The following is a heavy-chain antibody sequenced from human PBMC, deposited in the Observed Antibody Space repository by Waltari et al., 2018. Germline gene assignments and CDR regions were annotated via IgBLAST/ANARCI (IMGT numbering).Heavy chain of an antibody. CDR1: GYTFTSYA. Sequence: QVQLVQSGAEVKKPGASVKVSCKASGYTFTSYAMHWVRQAPGQRLEWMGWINAGNGNTKYSQEFQGRVTITRDTSASTAYMELSSLRSEDMAVYYCARGMIYSSSSFYYYYMDVWGKGTTVTVSS. CDR2: INAGNGNT. D-gene: IGHD6-6*01. J-gene: IGHJ6*03. CDR3: ARGMIYSSSSFYYYYMDV. V-gene: IGHV1-3*03.